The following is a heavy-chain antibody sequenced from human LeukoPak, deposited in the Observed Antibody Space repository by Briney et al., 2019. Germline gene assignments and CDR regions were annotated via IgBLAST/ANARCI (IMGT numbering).Heavy chain of an antibody. Sequence: PGGSLRLSCAAPGFTFSSYAMTWVRQSPGKGLEWVSFISQSGGRSTDYADSVKGRFTISRDNSKNTLYLQMNSLRAEDTALYYCARDLGCSTTSCRYNWFDPWGRGTLVTVSS. CDR3: ARDLGCSTTSCRYNWFDP. D-gene: IGHD2-2*01. V-gene: IGHV3-23*01. CDR1: GFTFSSYA. CDR2: ISQSGGRST. J-gene: IGHJ5*02.